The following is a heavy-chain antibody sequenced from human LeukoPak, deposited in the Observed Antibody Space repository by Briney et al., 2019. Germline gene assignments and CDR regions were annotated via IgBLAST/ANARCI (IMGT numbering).Heavy chain of an antibody. CDR1: GXXVSSKY. CDR2: LYSGGNT. CDR3: ATSTGWPGFDF. Sequence: GGSLRLSCAASGXXVSSKYMTWVRQAPXXXXEWVSVLYSGGNTYYADSVKGRFTISRDNSKNTVYLQMNSLRAEDTAVYYCATSTGWPGFDFWGQGTLVTVSS. V-gene: IGHV3-66*01. D-gene: IGHD6-19*01. J-gene: IGHJ4*02.